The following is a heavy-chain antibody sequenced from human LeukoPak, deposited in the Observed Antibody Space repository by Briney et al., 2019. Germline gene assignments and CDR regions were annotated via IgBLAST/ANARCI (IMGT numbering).Heavy chain of an antibody. D-gene: IGHD3/OR15-3a*01. CDR1: GFTFSSYG. V-gene: IGHV3-30*03. CDR3: ARDGLGSAFDY. CDR2: ISYDGSNK. J-gene: IGHJ4*02. Sequence: PGGSLRLSCAASGFTFSSYGMHWVRQAPGKGLEWVAVISYDGSNKYYADSAKGRFTISRDNSKNTLYLQMNSLRAEDTAVYYCARDGLGSAFDYWGQGTLVTVSS.